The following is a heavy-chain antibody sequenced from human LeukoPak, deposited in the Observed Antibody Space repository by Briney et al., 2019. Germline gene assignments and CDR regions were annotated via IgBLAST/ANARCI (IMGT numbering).Heavy chain of an antibody. CDR3: AKDPGEMGPKPPRFDY. J-gene: IGHJ4*02. CDR1: GFTFSSYG. V-gene: IGHV3-30*18. Sequence: PGRSLRLSCAASGFTFSSYGMLWVRQAPGKGLEWVAVISYDGSNKYYADSVKGRFTISRDNSKNTLYLQMNSLRAEDTAVYYCAKDPGEMGPKPPRFDYWGQGTLVTVSS. CDR2: ISYDGSNK. D-gene: IGHD2-21*01.